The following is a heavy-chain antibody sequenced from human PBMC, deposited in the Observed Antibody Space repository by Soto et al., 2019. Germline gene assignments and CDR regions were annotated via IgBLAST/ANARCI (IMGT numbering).Heavy chain of an antibody. Sequence: HPGGSLRLSCAASGFTLRSYWMSWVRQAPGKGLEWLATIKTDASEKKYVDSVKGRFTISRDHAKNSLYLQMNSLGADDTAVYYCARADYYGDPGSYWGQGTLVTVSS. D-gene: IGHD3-10*01. CDR2: IKTDASEK. CDR1: GFTLRSYW. V-gene: IGHV3-7*01. CDR3: ARADYYGDPGSY. J-gene: IGHJ4*02.